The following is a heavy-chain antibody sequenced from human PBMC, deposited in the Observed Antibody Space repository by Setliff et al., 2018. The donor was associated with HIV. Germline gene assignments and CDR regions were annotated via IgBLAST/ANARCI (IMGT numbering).Heavy chain of an antibody. Sequence: GGSLRLSCATSGLTFTDAWMSWVRQAPGKGLVWVSRINSDGSSTSYADSVKGRFTISRDNAKNTLYLQMNSLRAEDTAVYYCARAGLYSSSWHYYYYYMDVWGKGTTVTVSS. CDR1: GLTFTDAW. CDR3: ARAGLYSSSWHYYYYYMDV. D-gene: IGHD6-13*01. V-gene: IGHV3-74*01. J-gene: IGHJ6*03. CDR2: INSDGSST.